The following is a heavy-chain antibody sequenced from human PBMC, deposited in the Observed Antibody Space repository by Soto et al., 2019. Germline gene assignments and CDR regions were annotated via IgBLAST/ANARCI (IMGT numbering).Heavy chain of an antibody. CDR1: GDSIRSGGYY. Sequence: QVQLQESGPGLVKPSQTLSLTCTVSGDSIRSGGYYWSWIRQHPGKGLEWIGYIYYSGSTYYNPSLKSRVTISLDTSKNQFSLKLSSVTAADTAVYYCARMNSGSYFKWFDPWGQGTLVTVSS. J-gene: IGHJ5*02. D-gene: IGHD1-26*01. CDR2: IYYSGST. CDR3: ARMNSGSYFKWFDP. V-gene: IGHV4-31*03.